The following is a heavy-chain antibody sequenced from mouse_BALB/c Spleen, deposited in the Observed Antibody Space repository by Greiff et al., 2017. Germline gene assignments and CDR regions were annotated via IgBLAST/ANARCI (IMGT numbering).Heavy chain of an antibody. Sequence: EVKLMESGGGLVQPGGSLRLSCAPSGFTFTDYYMSWVRQPPGKALEWLGFIRNKANGYTTEYSASVKGRFTISRDNSQSILYLQMNTLRAEDSATYYCARSIYFYAMDYWGQGTSVTVSS. V-gene: IGHV7-3*02. J-gene: IGHJ4*01. CDR1: GFTFTDYY. D-gene: IGHD2-1*01. CDR3: ARSIYFYAMDY. CDR2: IRNKANGYTT.